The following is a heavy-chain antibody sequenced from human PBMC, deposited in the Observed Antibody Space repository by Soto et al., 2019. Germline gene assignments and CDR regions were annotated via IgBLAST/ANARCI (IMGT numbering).Heavy chain of an antibody. CDR3: ASHCSSTSCYQWHFDL. CDR1: GLTLSRYS. CDR2: ISSSSSTI. Sequence: PGGSLRLSCAASGLTLSRYSMNWVRQAPGKGLEWISYISSSSSTIYYADSVKGRFTISRDNAKNSLYLQMNSLRVEDTAVYYCASHCSSTSCYQWHFDLWGRGTLVTVSS. D-gene: IGHD2-2*01. J-gene: IGHJ2*01. V-gene: IGHV3-48*01.